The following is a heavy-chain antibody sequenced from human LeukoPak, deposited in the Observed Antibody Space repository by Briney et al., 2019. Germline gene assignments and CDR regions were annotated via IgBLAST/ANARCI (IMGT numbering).Heavy chain of an antibody. J-gene: IGHJ4*02. CDR2: ITPIFGTA. CDR1: GGTFSSYD. D-gene: IGHD4-23*01. Sequence: SVKVSCKASGGTFSSYDISWVRQAPGQGLEWTGGITPIFGTAKYAQKFQGRVTITAVESMSTAYMELSSLRSEDTAVYYCARGWLAETTVVTPYNYWGQGTLVTVSS. CDR3: ARGWLAETTVVTPYNY. V-gene: IGHV1-69*13.